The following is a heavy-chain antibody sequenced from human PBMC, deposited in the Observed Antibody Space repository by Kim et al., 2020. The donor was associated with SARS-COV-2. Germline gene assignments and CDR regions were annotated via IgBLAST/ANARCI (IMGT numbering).Heavy chain of an antibody. CDR1: GFTFSSYA. Sequence: GGSLRLSCAASGFTFSSYAMSWVRQAPGKGLEWVSAISGSGGSTYYADSVKGRFTISRDNSKNTLYLQMNSLRAEDTAVYYCAKDLPFSIVVVIDYAFDIWGQGTMVTVSS. J-gene: IGHJ3*02. D-gene: IGHD2-21*01. V-gene: IGHV3-23*01. CDR2: ISGSGGST. CDR3: AKDLPFSIVVVIDYAFDI.